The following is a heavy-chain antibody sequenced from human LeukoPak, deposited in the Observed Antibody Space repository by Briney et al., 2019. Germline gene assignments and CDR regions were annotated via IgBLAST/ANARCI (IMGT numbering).Heavy chain of an antibody. D-gene: IGHD2-15*01. J-gene: IGHJ6*02. Sequence: PGGSLRLSCAASGFTFSDYYMSWIRQAPGKGLEWVSYISSSGSTVYYADSVKGRFTISRDNAKNSLYLQMNSLRAEDTAVYYCARNIRADIVVVVAATPGYYYYGMDVWGQGTTVTVSS. CDR1: GFTFSDYY. V-gene: IGHV3-11*01. CDR2: ISSSGSTV. CDR3: ARNIRADIVVVVAATPGYYYYGMDV.